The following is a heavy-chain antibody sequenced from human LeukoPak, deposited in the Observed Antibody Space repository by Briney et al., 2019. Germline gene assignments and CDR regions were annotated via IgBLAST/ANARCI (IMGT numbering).Heavy chain of an antibody. Sequence: PGGSLRLSCAASGLTFSNAWMSWVRQAPGKGLEWVGRITSKTDGGTTEYAAHVKGRFTISRDDSKNTLYLQMNSLKTEDTAVYYCTTDLSYWGQGTLVTVSS. J-gene: IGHJ4*02. CDR1: GLTFSNAW. CDR2: ITSKTDGGTT. V-gene: IGHV3-15*01. CDR3: TTDLSY.